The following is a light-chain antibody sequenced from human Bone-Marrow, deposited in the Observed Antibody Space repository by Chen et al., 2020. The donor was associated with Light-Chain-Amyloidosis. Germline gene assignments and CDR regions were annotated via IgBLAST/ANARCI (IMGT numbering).Light chain of an antibody. V-gene: IGKV2-28*01. CDR2: FGS. J-gene: IGKJ1*01. CDR3: MQALQTPPA. CDR1: QSLLHSNGYNY. Sequence: DIVMTQSPLSLPVSHGEPASISCRSSQSLLHSNGYNYLDWDLHKPGQSPQPLIYFGSNRASGFTDRFSGSGSGTDFTLKISRVEAEDVGVYYCMQALQTPPAFGQGTKVEIK.